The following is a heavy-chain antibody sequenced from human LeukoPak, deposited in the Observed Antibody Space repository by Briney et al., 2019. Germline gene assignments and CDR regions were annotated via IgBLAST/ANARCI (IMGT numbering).Heavy chain of an antibody. V-gene: IGHV4-34*01. D-gene: IGHD4-17*01. J-gene: IGHJ4*02. CDR2: INHSGST. CDR3: ARVDYGDYPFDY. Sequence: SETLSLTCAVYGGSFSGYYWSWIRQPPGKGLEWIGEINHSGSTNYNPSLKSRVTISVDTSKNQFSLKLSSVTAAGTAVYYCARVDYGDYPFDYWGQGTLVTVSS. CDR1: GGSFSGYY.